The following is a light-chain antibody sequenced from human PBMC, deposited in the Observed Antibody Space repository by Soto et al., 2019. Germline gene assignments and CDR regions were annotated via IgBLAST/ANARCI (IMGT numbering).Light chain of an antibody. CDR3: HQFGNSPLWT. CDR2: ETS. CDR1: QSVNSNY. Sequence: EVVLTESSGTLSLSPGERATLSCRSIQSVNSNYLAWYQQKPGQAPRLLMYETSTRATGIPDRFSGSGSGTDFTLTISRLEPADFAVYFCHQFGNSPLWTFGQGTKVDI. V-gene: IGKV3-20*01. J-gene: IGKJ1*01.